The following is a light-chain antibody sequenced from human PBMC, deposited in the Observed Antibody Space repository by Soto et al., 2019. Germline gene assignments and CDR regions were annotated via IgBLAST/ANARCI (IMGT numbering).Light chain of an antibody. CDR2: DAS. Sequence: DVQMTQSPSSLSASVVDRVTITCQASQDISNYLNWYQQKPGKDPKLLIYDASNLETGVPSRFSGSGSGTDFTFTISSLQPEDIATYYCKQYDNPITFGQGTRREIK. CDR1: QDISNY. CDR3: KQYDNPIT. V-gene: IGKV1-33*01. J-gene: IGKJ5*01.